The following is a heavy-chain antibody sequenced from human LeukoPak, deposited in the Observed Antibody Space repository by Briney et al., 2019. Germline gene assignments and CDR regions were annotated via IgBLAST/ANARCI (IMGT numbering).Heavy chain of an antibody. J-gene: IGHJ4*02. CDR2: FDPEDGET. V-gene: IGHV1-24*01. D-gene: IGHD3-22*01. Sequence: GASVKVSCKVSGYTLTELSMHWVRQAPGKGLEWMGGFDPEDGETIYAQKFQGRVTMTEDTSTDTAYMELSSLRSEDTAVYYCAIIIRTYYDSSGYGLRNFDYWGQGTLVTVSS. CDR3: AIIIRTYYDSSGYGLRNFDY. CDR1: GYTLTELS.